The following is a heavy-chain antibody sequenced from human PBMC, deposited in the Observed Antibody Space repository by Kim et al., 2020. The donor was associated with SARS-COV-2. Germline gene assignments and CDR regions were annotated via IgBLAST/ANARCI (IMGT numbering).Heavy chain of an antibody. CDR3: AKDTNYDILTGSIDY. Sequence: DSGKGRFTIARDSAKNSLYLQMNTLRAEDTALYYCAKDTNYDILTGSIDYWGQGTLVTVSS. D-gene: IGHD3-9*01. V-gene: IGHV3-9*01. J-gene: IGHJ4*02.